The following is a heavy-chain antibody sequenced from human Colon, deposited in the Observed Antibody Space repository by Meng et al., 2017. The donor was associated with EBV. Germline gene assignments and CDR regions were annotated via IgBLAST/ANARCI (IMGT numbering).Heavy chain of an antibody. CDR1: GGSLSSANG. Sequence: QLQLQESGPGLVKPSETPSLTCAVSGGSLSSANGWSWVRQPPGKGLEWIGEIHHNGNTNYNPSLKSRVTISVDKSKNQFVLKVTSVTAADTAVYYCARTAICIGGSCTTWDYWGQGALVTVSS. J-gene: IGHJ4*02. CDR2: IHHNGNT. D-gene: IGHD2-15*01. V-gene: IGHV4-4*02. CDR3: ARTAICIGGSCTTWDY.